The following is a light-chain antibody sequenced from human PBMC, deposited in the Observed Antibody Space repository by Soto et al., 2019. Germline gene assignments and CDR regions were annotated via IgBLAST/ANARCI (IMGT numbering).Light chain of an antibody. J-gene: IGKJ1*01. CDR2: GAS. CDR1: QSVSSY. CDR3: QQYNNWLWT. V-gene: IGKV3D-15*01. Sequence: EIVMTQSPATLSVSPGERATLSCRASQSVSSYLAWYQQKPGQAPRLLIYGASTRATGIPARFSGSGSGTDFTLTISSLQPEDFAVYYCQQYNNWLWTFGQGTKVDIK.